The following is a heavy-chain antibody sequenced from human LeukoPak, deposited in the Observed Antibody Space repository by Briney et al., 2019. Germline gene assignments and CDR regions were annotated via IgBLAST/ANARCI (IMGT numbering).Heavy chain of an antibody. Sequence: SETLSLTCTVSGYSISSGFYWGWIRQPPGKGLEWIGSIYHSGSTNYNPSLKSRVTISVDKSKNQFSLKLSSVTAADTAVYYCARDGVQQKLRLGELSYVWSAFDIWGQGTMVTVSS. J-gene: IGHJ3*02. CDR3: ARDGVQQKLRLGELSYVWSAFDI. CDR2: IYHSGST. V-gene: IGHV4-38-2*02. CDR1: GYSISSGFY. D-gene: IGHD3-16*02.